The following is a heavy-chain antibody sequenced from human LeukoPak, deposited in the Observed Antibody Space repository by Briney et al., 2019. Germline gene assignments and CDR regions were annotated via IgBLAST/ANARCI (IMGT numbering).Heavy chain of an antibody. CDR3: ATADSFSFDF. CDR1: GFTFSSYW. CDR2: IKNDGSEK. V-gene: IGHV3-7*04. J-gene: IGHJ4*02. D-gene: IGHD3-16*01. Sequence: GGSLRLSCAASGFTFSSYWMSWVRQAPGKGLERVATIKNDGSEKNYEDSVKGRFTISRDNAKNSLYLQMSGLRAEDTAVYFCATADSFSFDFWGQGTVVIVSS.